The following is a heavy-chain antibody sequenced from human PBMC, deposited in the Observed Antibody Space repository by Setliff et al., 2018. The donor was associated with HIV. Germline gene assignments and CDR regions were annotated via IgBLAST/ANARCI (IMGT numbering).Heavy chain of an antibody. V-gene: IGHV3-66*01. D-gene: IGHD3-9*01. CDR3: AREGLGSEYFDY. J-gene: IGHJ4*02. Sequence: GGSLRLSCAASEFTVSSNYMSWVRQAPGKGLEWVSVIYSGGSTYYTDSVKGRFTISRDNAKNSLYLQMNSLRAEDTAVYYCAREGLGSEYFDYWGQGTLVTVSS. CDR2: IYSGGST. CDR1: EFTVSSNY.